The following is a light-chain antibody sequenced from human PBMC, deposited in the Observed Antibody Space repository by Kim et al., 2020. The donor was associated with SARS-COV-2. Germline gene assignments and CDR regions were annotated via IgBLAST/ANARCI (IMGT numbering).Light chain of an antibody. CDR1: SLRSYF. J-gene: IGLJ2*01. Sequence: ALGQTVRITCQGDSLRSYFATWDQQKTGQAPVFVIYGNNNRPSGIPARFSASSSGNTASLIITGAQAEDEADYYCNSRDRSGNLVVFGGGTQLTVL. CDR2: GNN. V-gene: IGLV3-19*01. CDR3: NSRDRSGNLVV.